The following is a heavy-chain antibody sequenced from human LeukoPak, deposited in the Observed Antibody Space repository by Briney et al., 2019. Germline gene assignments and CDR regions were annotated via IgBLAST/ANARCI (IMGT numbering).Heavy chain of an antibody. Sequence: GGSLRLSCAASGFTFDDYAMHWVRQAPGKGLEWVSGISWNSGSIGYADSVKGRFTISRDNAKNSLYLQMNSLRAEDTAVYYCARSEYGSGSYCFDYWGQGTLVTVSS. J-gene: IGHJ4*02. CDR2: ISWNSGSI. CDR3: ARSEYGSGSYCFDY. CDR1: GFTFDDYA. V-gene: IGHV3-9*01. D-gene: IGHD3-10*01.